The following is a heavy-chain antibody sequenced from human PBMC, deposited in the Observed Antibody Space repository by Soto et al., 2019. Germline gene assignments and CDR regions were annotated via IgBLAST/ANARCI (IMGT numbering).Heavy chain of an antibody. CDR1: GYTFTSYG. CDR2: ISAYNGNT. D-gene: IGHD3-22*01. CDR3: ASSYYDSSDYQNWFDP. V-gene: IGHV1-18*01. Sequence: ASVKVSCKASGYTFTSYGISWVRQAPGQGLEWMGWISAYNGNTNYAQKLQGRVTMTTDTSTSTAYMELRSLRSDDTAVYYCASSYYDSSDYQNWFDPWGQGTLVTVSS. J-gene: IGHJ5*02.